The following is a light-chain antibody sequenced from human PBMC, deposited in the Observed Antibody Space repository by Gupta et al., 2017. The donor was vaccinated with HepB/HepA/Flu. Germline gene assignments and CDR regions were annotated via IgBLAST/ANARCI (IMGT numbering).Light chain of an antibody. J-gene: IGKJ1*01. V-gene: IGKV3-20*01. Sequence: EIVLTQSPGTLSLSPGDRATLSCRASLSVSSSYLAWYQQKAGQAPRLLIYGASTRATGIPDRFSGSGSGTDFTLTISRLEPEDFAVYFCQQSADSPPTFGQGTKVEIE. CDR1: LSVSSSY. CDR3: QQSADSPPT. CDR2: GAS.